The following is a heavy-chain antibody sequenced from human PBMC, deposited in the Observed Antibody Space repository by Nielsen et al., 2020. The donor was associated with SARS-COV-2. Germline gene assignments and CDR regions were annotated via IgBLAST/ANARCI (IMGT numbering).Heavy chain of an antibody. CDR1: GFTFSSYA. CDR3: ARDFSIAVAGPSSYYFDY. D-gene: IGHD6-19*01. CDR2: ISYDGSNK. V-gene: IGHV3-30*04. Sequence: GESLKISCAASGFTFSSYAMRWVRQAPGKGLEWVAVISYDGSNKYYADSVKGRFTISRDNSKNTLYLQMNSLRAEDTAVYYCARDFSIAVAGPSSYYFDYWGQGTLVTVSS. J-gene: IGHJ4*02.